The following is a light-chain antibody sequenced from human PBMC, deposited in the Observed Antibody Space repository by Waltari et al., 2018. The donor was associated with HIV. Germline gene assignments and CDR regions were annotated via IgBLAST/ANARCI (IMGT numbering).Light chain of an antibody. J-gene: IGLJ3*02. CDR1: SSDIGGCNC. Sequence: QSALTQPPSASGSPGQSVTISCTGTSSDIGGCNCVSWYQQHPGKAPKLMIYEVTKRPSGVSHRLSGSKSGNTASLTISGLQPEDEADYYCCSFAGSFTWVFGGGTKLTVL. V-gene: IGLV2-8*01. CDR2: EVT. CDR3: CSFAGSFTWV.